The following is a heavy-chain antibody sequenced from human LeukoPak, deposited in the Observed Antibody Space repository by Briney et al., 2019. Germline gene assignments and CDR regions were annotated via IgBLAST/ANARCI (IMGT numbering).Heavy chain of an antibody. V-gene: IGHV3-30*03. CDR3: ASNSGYEKGY. CDR1: GFTFRIYN. J-gene: IGHJ4*02. CDR2: ITYDGSNK. Sequence: PGGSLRLSCAASGFTFRIYNMHWVRQAPGKGLEWVAVITYDGSNKYYSDSVRGRFTISRDNSKNTLYLQMNNLRAEDTAVYYCASNSGYEKGYWGQGTLATVSS. D-gene: IGHD5-12*01.